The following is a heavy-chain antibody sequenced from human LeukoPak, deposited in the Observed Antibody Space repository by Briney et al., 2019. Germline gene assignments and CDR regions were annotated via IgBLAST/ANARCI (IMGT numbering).Heavy chain of an antibody. D-gene: IGHD5-12*01. J-gene: IGHJ4*02. Sequence: GGSLRLSRAASGFTFSSYAMSWVRQAPGKGLEWVSAISGSGGSTYYADSVKGRFTISRDNSKNTLYLQMNSLRAEDTAVYYCAKDSSGYDFPSSPDYWGQGTLVTVSS. CDR1: GFTFSSYA. V-gene: IGHV3-23*01. CDR3: AKDSSGYDFPSSPDY. CDR2: ISGSGGST.